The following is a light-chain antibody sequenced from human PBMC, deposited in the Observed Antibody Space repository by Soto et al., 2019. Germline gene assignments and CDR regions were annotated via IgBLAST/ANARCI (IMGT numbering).Light chain of an antibody. J-gene: IGKJ4*01. CDR3: QQRSKWPKLT. CDR1: QSVYTY. V-gene: IGKV3-11*01. CDR2: DSS. Sequence: EIVLTQSPATLSLSPGERATLSCRASQSVYTYLAWYQQKPGQAPRLLIYDSSNRATGIPARFSGSWSGTDFTLTISSLEPEDFAVYYCQQRSKWPKLTFGGGTKVEMK.